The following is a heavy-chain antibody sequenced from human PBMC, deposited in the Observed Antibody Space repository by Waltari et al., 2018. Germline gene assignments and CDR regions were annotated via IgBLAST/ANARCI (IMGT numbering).Heavy chain of an antibody. J-gene: IGHJ5*02. CDR3: ARAPGWNDNDWFDP. CDR1: GFTFSSYA. D-gene: IGHD1-1*01. CDR2: ISYDGSNK. V-gene: IGHV3-30*01. Sequence: QVQLVESGGGVVQPGRSLRLSCAASGFTFSSYAMHWVRQAPGKGLEWVAVISYDGSNKYYADSVKGRFTISRDNSKNTLYLQMNSLRAEDTAVYYCARAPGWNDNDWFDPWGQGTLVTVSS.